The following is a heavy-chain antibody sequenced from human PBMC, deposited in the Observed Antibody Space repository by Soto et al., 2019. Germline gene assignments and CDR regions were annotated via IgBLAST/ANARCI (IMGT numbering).Heavy chain of an antibody. J-gene: IGHJ4*02. Sequence: SETLSLPCTVSGGSISSYHWNWIRQPPGKGLEWIGYIYYSGSTNYNPSLQSRVTISVDTSKNQFSLKLSSVTAADTAVYYCAREGKDSSTEFDYWGQGTLVTVSS. D-gene: IGHD6-13*01. CDR2: IYYSGST. CDR3: AREGKDSSTEFDY. V-gene: IGHV4-59*01. CDR1: GGSISSYH.